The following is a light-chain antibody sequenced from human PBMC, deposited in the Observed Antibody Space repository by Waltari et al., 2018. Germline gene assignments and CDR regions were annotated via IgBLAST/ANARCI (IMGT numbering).Light chain of an antibody. Sequence: IQMTQSPSSLSAYVGDRVTITCLGSQSISSYLNWYQQKPGKAPKLLIYAASSLQSGDPSRFSGSGSGTEFTLTISSLQPEDFATYYCQQSYSTPPLTFGGGTKVEIK. J-gene: IGKJ4*01. V-gene: IGKV1-39*01. CDR1: QSISSY. CDR2: AAS. CDR3: QQSYSTPPLT.